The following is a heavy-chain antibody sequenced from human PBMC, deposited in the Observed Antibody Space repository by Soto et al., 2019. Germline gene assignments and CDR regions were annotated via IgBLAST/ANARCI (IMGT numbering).Heavy chain of an antibody. CDR3: AKFWKGLRGDFDY. D-gene: IGHD3-3*01. CDR1: GFTFSSYG. CDR2: ISYDGSNK. J-gene: IGHJ4*02. V-gene: IGHV3-30*18. Sequence: PGGSLRLSCAASGFTFSSYGMHWVRQAPGKGREWVAVISYDGSNKYYADSVKGRFTISRDNSKSTLYLQMNSLRAEDTAVYYCAKFWKGLRGDFDYWGQGTLVTVSS.